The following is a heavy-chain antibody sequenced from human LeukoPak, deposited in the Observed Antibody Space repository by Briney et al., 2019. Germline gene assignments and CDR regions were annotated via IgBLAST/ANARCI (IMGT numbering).Heavy chain of an antibody. Sequence: RGSLRLSCAASGFTFSSYGMHWVRQAPGKGPEWVAVISYDGTNKYNADSVKGRFTISRDNSKNTLYLQMNSLRAEDTAVYYCAKDVGLWWELPFDYWGQGTLVTVSS. CDR2: ISYDGTNK. J-gene: IGHJ4*02. D-gene: IGHD1-26*01. CDR3: AKDVGLWWELPFDY. CDR1: GFTFSSYG. V-gene: IGHV3-30*18.